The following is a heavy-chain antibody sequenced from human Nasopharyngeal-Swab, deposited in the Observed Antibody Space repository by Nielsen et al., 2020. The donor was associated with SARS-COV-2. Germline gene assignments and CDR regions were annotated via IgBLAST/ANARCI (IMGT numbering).Heavy chain of an antibody. J-gene: IGHJ4*02. Sequence: VRQMPGKGLEWMGIIYPGDSDTRYSPSFQGQVTISADKSISTAYLQWSSLKASDTAMYYCARRDCSSTSCYADFDYWGQGTLVTVPS. D-gene: IGHD2-2*01. CDR2: IYPGDSDT. V-gene: IGHV5-51*01. CDR3: ARRDCSSTSCYADFDY.